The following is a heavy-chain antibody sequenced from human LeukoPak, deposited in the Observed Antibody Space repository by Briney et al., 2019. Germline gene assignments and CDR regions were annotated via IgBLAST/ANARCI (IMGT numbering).Heavy chain of an antibody. J-gene: IGHJ6*03. CDR2: IYYSGST. V-gene: IGHV4-59*08. CDR3: ARYDSSGYLWNYMDV. CDR1: GGSISSYY. D-gene: IGHD3-22*01. Sequence: SETLSLTCTVSGGSISSYYWSWIRQPPGKGLEWIGYIYYSGSTNYNPSLKSRVTISVDTSKNQFSLKLSSVTAADTAVYYCARYDSSGYLWNYMDVWGKGTTVTVSS.